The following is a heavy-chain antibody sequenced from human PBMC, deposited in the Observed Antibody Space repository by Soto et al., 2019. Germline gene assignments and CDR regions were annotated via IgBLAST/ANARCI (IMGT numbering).Heavy chain of an antibody. V-gene: IGHV1-24*01. CDR2: FDAEDGAA. Sequence: QVELGQSGAEVKKPGASVKVSCKVSGYTLTELSMHWVRQAPGKGLGRMGVFDAEDGAASYAQNLQGRVTMTADTSTDTGYMEVTSLRSEDTAVYYCATALFPDYADAWVTFRPADYWGQGTQVTVSS. J-gene: IGHJ4*02. CDR1: GYTLTELS. D-gene: IGHD3-16*02. CDR3: ATALFPDYADAWVTFRPADY.